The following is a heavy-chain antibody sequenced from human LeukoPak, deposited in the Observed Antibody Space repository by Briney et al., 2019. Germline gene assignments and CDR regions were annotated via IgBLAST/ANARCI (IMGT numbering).Heavy chain of an antibody. CDR1: GGSISSYY. D-gene: IGHD2-15*01. Sequence: SETLSLTCTVSGGSISSYYWSWIRQPPGKGLEWIGYIYYSGSTNYNPSLKSRVTISVDTSKNQFSLKLSSVTAADTAVYYCARDRGPPGYCSGGSCYSGRWFDPWGQGTLVTVSS. J-gene: IGHJ5*02. CDR3: ARDRGPPGYCSGGSCYSGRWFDP. CDR2: IYYSGST. V-gene: IGHV4-59*01.